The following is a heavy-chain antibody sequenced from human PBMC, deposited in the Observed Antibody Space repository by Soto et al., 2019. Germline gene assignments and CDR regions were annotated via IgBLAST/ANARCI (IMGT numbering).Heavy chain of an antibody. CDR2: ISGSGGST. D-gene: IGHD2-21*01. Sequence: GGSLRLSCAASGFTFSSYAMSWVRHAPGKGLEWVSAISGSGGSTYYADSVKGRFTISRDNSKNTLYLQMNSLRGEDTAVYYCAKEGAYCSCLHYWGQGTLVTVSS. CDR3: AKEGAYCSCLHY. CDR1: GFTFSSYA. V-gene: IGHV3-23*01. J-gene: IGHJ4*02.